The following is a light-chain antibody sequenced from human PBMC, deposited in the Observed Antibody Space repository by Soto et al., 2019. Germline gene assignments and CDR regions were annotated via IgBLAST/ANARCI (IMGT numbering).Light chain of an antibody. V-gene: IGLV2-14*01. CDR3: NSCSSISTHV. CDR2: EVS. Sequence: QSVLTQPASVSGSPGQSISISCTGTSGDVGGYNYVSWYQQHPGKAPKLMSCEVSNRPGGVSNRYSGSRSVNTASLTISGLQPAAEADYDSNSCSSISTHVLXTGT. J-gene: IGLJ1*01. CDR1: SGDVGGYNY.